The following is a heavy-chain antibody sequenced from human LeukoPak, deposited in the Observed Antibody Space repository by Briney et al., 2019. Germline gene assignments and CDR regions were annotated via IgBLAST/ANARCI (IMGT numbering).Heavy chain of an antibody. V-gene: IGHV4-39*07. J-gene: IGHJ3*01. Sequence: DPSETLSLTCTVSGGSISSSSYYWGWIRQPPGKGLEWIGNIYHSGSTYYNPSLKSRVTISLLTSKNQLSLILTSVTAADAAVYFCARSDWYLRGDAFDVWGQGTKVTVSS. CDR3: ARSDWYLRGDAFDV. CDR2: IYHSGST. CDR1: GGSISSSSYY. D-gene: IGHD3-9*01.